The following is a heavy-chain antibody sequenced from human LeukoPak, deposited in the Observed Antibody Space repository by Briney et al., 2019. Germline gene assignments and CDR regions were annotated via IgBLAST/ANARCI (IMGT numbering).Heavy chain of an antibody. Sequence: SQTLSLTCTVSGGSISSGGYYWSWIRQHPGKCLEWIGYIYYIGSTYYNPSLKSRVTISVDTSKNQFSLKLSSVTDADTAVYYCARVSDAAMVFDYWGQGTRVTVSS. CDR3: ARVSDAAMVFDY. CDR2: IYYIGST. V-gene: IGHV4-31*03. CDR1: GGSISSGGYY. J-gene: IGHJ4*02. D-gene: IGHD5-18*01.